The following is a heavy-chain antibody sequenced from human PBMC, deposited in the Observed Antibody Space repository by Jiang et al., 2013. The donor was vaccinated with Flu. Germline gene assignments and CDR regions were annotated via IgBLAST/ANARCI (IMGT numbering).Heavy chain of an antibody. V-gene: IGHV3-66*01. CDR3: ASSTVTPGAFDY. Sequence: LSCAASGFMVSSKYMIWVRQAPGKGLEWVSGVNNGGEAFYQDSVNGRFTISRDKSKNTLDLQMNSLRVEDTAMYFCASSTVTPGAFDYWGQGTLVTVSS. CDR2: VNNGGEA. J-gene: IGHJ4*02. CDR1: GFMVSSKY. D-gene: IGHD2-8*02.